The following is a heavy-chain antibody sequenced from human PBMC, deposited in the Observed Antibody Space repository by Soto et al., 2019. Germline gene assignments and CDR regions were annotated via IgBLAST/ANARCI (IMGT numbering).Heavy chain of an antibody. V-gene: IGHV3-7*02. CDR3: AVSWYFWEFGLDV. J-gene: IGHJ4*02. CDR1: GFTFSSYW. Sequence: DVQLVESGGGLVQPGGSLRLSCEVSGFTFSSYWMTWVRQAPGKGLEWVANINKDGSEEKYVDSVKGRFIVSRDNVKSSMYLEMNSLRAEDTAVYYCAVSWYFWEFGLDVWGQGTRVTVSS. CDR2: INKDGSEE. D-gene: IGHD3-10*01.